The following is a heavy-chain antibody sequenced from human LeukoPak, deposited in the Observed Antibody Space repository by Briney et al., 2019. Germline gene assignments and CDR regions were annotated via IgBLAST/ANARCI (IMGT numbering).Heavy chain of an antibody. D-gene: IGHD3-3*01. CDR2: IIPIFGTA. CDR3: ARERLSGYDFWSGYSIPHADAFDI. V-gene: IGHV1-69*13. J-gene: IGHJ3*02. CDR1: GGTFSSYA. Sequence: ASVKVSCKASGGTFSSYAISWVRQAPGQGLKWMGGIIPIFGTANYAQKFQGRVTITADESTSTAYMELSSLRSEDTAVYYCARERLSGYDFWSGYSIPHADAFDIWGQGTMVTVSS.